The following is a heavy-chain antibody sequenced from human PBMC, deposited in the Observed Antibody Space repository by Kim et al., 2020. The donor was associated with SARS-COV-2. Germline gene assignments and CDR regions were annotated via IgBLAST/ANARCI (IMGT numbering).Heavy chain of an antibody. D-gene: IGHD3-16*02. CDR3: ARGGGRGYPAYNNNWFDP. CDR2: IIPILGFS. CDR1: GDTFSNYA. Sequence: SVKVSCKASGDTFSNYAITWVRQAPGQGLEWMGRIIPILGFSHYAQKFQGRVTITADKSTSTVYMELSSLSFDDTAVYYCARGGGRGYPAYNNNWFDPWGQGTLVSVSS. J-gene: IGHJ5*02. V-gene: IGHV1-69*04.